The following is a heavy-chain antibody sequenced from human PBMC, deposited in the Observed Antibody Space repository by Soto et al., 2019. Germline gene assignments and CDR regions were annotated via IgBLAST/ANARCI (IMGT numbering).Heavy chain of an antibody. CDR2: IYYSGST. CDR3: ASYSSSSDSIDY. CDR1: GGSVISGSYY. Sequence: PSETLSLTCTVSGGSVISGSYYWIWIRQPPGKGLEWIGYIYYSGSTNYNPSLKSRVTISVDTSKNQFSLKLSSVTAADTAVYYCASYSSSSDSIDYWGQGTLVTVSS. D-gene: IGHD6-6*01. V-gene: IGHV4-61*01. J-gene: IGHJ4*02.